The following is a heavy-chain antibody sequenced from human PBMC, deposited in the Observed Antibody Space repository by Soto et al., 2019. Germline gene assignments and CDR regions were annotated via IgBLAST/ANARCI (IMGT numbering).Heavy chain of an antibody. Sequence: GGSLRLSCAASGFIFSDSVIHWVRQASGKGLEWVGRIRVKANNYATAYAASVKGRFVVSRDDSKRMAYLQMSSLQTEDTAVYYCAKTGGSGWHLSDWGQGILVTVSS. CDR1: GFIFSDSV. CDR3: AKTGGSGWHLSD. J-gene: IGHJ4*02. V-gene: IGHV3-73*01. CDR2: IRVKANNYAT. D-gene: IGHD6-19*01.